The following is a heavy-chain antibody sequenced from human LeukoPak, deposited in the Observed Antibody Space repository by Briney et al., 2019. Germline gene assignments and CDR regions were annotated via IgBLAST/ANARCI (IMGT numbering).Heavy chain of an antibody. Sequence: SGTLSLICAVSGYSIRSGYYWGWVRPPPGKGLEWIGRIYHSGITYYNPSLKSRVARPVDTSKKQFSLKLSSVTAADTAVYFWARAPMQFWAFDYWGQGTLVTVSS. CDR3: ARAPMQFWAFDY. V-gene: IGHV4-38-2*01. CDR1: GYSIRSGYY. J-gene: IGHJ4*02. D-gene: IGHD6-19*01. CDR2: IYHSGIT.